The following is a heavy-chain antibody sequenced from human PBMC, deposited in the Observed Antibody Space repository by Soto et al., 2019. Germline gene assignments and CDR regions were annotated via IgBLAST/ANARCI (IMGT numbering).Heavy chain of an antibody. J-gene: IGHJ6*02. D-gene: IGHD1-26*01. CDR1: GDYISSNDYY. V-gene: IGHV4-39*07. CDR2: IYHSGST. Sequence: SETMSLTSTVSGDYISSNDYYWGWIRQPPGKGLEWIGEIYHSGSTNYNPSLKSRVTISVDKSKNQFSLKLSSVTAADTAVYYCARVSGSYYYGMDVWGQGTTVTVSS. CDR3: ARVSGSYYYGMDV.